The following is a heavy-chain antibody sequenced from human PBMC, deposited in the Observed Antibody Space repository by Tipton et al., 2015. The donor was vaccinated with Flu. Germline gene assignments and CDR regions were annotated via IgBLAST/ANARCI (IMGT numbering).Heavy chain of an antibody. V-gene: IGHV4-59*01. CDR1: GGSISSYY. CDR2: IYYSGST. J-gene: IGHJ2*01. D-gene: IGHD6-13*01. Sequence: TLSLTCTVSGGSISSYYWSWIRQPPGKGLEWIGYIYYSGSTNYNPSLKSRVTISVDTSKNQFSLKLSSVTAADTAVYYCARVSSSSSWSQDWYFDLWGRCTLVTVSS. CDR3: ARVSSSSSWSQDWYFDL.